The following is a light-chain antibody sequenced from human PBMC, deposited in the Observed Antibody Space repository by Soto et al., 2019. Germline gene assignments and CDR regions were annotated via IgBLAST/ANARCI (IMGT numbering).Light chain of an antibody. Sequence: EIVVTQSPATLSGSPGERVTLSCRASQFVSSRLAWYQQRPGQVPRLLIYDTSTRSPGISARFSGSGSGTEFILTISTLQSEAFAVDFCQEYLQWPPGMFGQGTTVDMK. J-gene: IGKJ1*01. V-gene: IGKV3-15*01. CDR3: QEYLQWPPGM. CDR1: QFVSSR. CDR2: DTS.